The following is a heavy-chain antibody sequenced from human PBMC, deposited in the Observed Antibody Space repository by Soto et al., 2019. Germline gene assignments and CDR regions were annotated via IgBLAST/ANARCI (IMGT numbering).Heavy chain of an antibody. CDR2: INPKSGGT. J-gene: IGHJ6*02. CDR1: GGTFSSYA. Sequence: ASVKVSCKASGGTFSSYAISWVRQAPGQGLEWLGRINPKSGGTSTAQKFQGWVTMTTDTSISTASMELTRLTSDDTAIYYCARGDSTDCSNGVCSFFYNHDMDVWGQGTTVTVSS. D-gene: IGHD2-8*01. V-gene: IGHV1-2*04. CDR3: ARGDSTDCSNGVCSFFYNHDMDV.